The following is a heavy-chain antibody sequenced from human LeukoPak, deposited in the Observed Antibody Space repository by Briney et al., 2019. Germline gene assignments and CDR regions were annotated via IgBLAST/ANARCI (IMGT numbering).Heavy chain of an antibody. CDR3: ARGRITMIVVVNRGAFDY. D-gene: IGHD3-22*01. CDR2: IYYSGST. Sequence: SETLSLTCTVSGGSISSSSYYWGWIRQPPGKGLEWIGSIYYSGSTYYNPSLKSRVTISVDTSKNQFSLKLSSVTAADTAVYYCARGRITMIVVVNRGAFDYWGQGTLVTVSS. CDR1: GGSISSSSYY. V-gene: IGHV4-39*01. J-gene: IGHJ4*02.